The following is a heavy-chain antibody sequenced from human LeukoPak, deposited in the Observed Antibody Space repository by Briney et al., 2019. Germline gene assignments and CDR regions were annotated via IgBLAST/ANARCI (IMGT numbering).Heavy chain of an antibody. CDR1: AFTFSSYG. Sequence: GGTLRLSCAASAFTFSSYGMSWVRQAPGKGLEWVTATSGSGGSTYYADSVKGRFTISRDNSKNTLYLQMNSLRAEDTAVYYCAKDRGTHYYGSGSYSDYWGQGTLVTVSS. CDR2: TSGSGGST. J-gene: IGHJ4*02. V-gene: IGHV3-23*01. CDR3: AKDRGTHYYGSGSYSDY. D-gene: IGHD3-10*01.